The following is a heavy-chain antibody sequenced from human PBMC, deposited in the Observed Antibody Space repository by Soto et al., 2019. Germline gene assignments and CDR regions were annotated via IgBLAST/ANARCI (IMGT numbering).Heavy chain of an antibody. J-gene: IGHJ5*01. V-gene: IGHV5-10-1*01. CDR2: IDPSGSYT. D-gene: IGHD2-8*02. CDR3: AIYAGGKYDGIDP. Sequence: GESLKISCKGSGYSFTSYWISWVRQMPGKGLEWMGRIDPSGSYTNYSPSFQGHVTISADKSISTAYLQWSSLKASDTAMYYCAIYAGGKYDGIDPWGQGTLVTVSS. CDR1: GYSFTSYW.